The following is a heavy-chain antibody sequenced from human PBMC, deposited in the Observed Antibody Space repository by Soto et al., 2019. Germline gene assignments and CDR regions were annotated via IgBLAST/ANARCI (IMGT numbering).Heavy chain of an antibody. CDR3: ASDSPVQSLLQWSLDYYSYMGV. V-gene: IGHV4-31*03. D-gene: IGHD3-22*01. CDR2: IYSSGDT. J-gene: IGHJ6*04. CDR1: SGSISRGGYY. Sequence: QVQLQESGPGLVKPSQTLSITCSVSSGSISRGGYYWTWIRQHPGKGLEWIGYIYSSGDTHYSPSLKRRVTISLATTQNQFSLRLSSVTAADRAVTSCASDSPVQSLLQWSLDYYSYMGVWGKGTEVTVSS.